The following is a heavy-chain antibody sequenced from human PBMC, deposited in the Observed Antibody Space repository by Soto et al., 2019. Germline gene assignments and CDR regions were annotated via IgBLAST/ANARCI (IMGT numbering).Heavy chain of an antibody. Sequence: SETLSLTCTVSGGSISSYYWNWIRQPPGKGLEWIGDIYYGGGTNYNPSLKSRVTLSVDTSKNQFSLKLSSVTAADTAVYYCASQNYYDSSGSQTFDYWGQGTQVTSPQ. CDR2: IYYGGGT. CDR1: GGSISSYY. CDR3: ASQNYYDSSGSQTFDY. D-gene: IGHD3-22*01. V-gene: IGHV4-59*01. J-gene: IGHJ4*02.